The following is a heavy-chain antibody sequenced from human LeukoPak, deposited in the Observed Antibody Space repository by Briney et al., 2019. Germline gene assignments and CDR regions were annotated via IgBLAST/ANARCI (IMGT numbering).Heavy chain of an antibody. CDR1: GGTFNNYA. D-gene: IGHD5-18*01. J-gene: IGHJ5*02. CDR3: ARGEGYSYGSNWFDP. Sequence: GASVKVSCKASGGTFNNYAISWVRQAPGQGLEWMGGIIPIFATPNYAQRFQGRATITADTATSTAYLELSSLRSADTAVYYCARGEGYSYGSNWFDPWAREPWSPSPQ. V-gene: IGHV1-69*06. CDR2: IIPIFATP.